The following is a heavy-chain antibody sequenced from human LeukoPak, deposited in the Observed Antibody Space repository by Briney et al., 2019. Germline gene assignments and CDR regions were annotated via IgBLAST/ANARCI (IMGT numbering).Heavy chain of an antibody. V-gene: IGHV3-23*01. CDR2: ISGSGGST. D-gene: IGHD4-17*01. J-gene: IGHJ6*02. Sequence: GGSLRLSCAASGFTFSSYAMSWVRQAPGKGLEWVSAISGSGGSTYYADSVKGRFTISRDNSKNTLYLQVNSLRAEDTAVYYCAGGTTVTTYYYYGMDVWGQGTTVTVSS. CDR1: GFTFSSYA. CDR3: AGGTTVTTYYYYGMDV.